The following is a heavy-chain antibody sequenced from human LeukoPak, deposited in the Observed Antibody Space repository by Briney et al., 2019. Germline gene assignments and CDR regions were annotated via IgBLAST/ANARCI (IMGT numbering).Heavy chain of an antibody. V-gene: IGHV3-66*01. CDR3: ARMIPGHRRRYYDSSGYARRAWFDP. Sequence: GGSLRLSCAASGFIFSSYWMSWVRQAPGKGLEWVSVIYSGGSTYYADSVKGRFTISRDNSKNTLYLQMNSLRAEDTAVYYCARMIPGHRRRYYDSSGYARRAWFDPWGQGTLVTVSS. D-gene: IGHD3-22*01. CDR1: GFIFSSYW. J-gene: IGHJ5*02. CDR2: IYSGGST.